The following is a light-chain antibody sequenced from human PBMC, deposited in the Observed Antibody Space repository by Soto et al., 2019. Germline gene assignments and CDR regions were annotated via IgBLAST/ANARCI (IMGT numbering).Light chain of an antibody. CDR2: DTS. CDR1: QSVSSSY. Sequence: GERATLLCRASQSVSSSYLAWYQQKPGEARRLLIYDTSNRATGVPARFSGRGSGTDFTLTTCSLEPDESPVYYCQQRSSQIPYGQGTRMEIK. J-gene: IGKJ5*01. CDR3: QQRSSQIP. V-gene: IGKV3D-20*02.